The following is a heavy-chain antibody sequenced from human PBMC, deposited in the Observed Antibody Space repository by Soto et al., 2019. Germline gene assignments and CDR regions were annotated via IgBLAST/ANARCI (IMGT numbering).Heavy chain of an antibody. CDR1: GFSLSNARMG. D-gene: IGHD1-1*01. J-gene: IGHJ5*02. CDR2: IFSNDEK. V-gene: IGHV2-26*01. CDR3: ARILWNDQYYNWFDP. Sequence: QVTLKESGPVLVKPTETLTLTCTVSGFSLSNARMGVSWIRQPPGKALEWLAHIFSNDEKSYSTSLKSRLTSSKDTSKSQVVLTMTNMDPVDTATYYCARILWNDQYYNWFDPWCQGTLVTVSS.